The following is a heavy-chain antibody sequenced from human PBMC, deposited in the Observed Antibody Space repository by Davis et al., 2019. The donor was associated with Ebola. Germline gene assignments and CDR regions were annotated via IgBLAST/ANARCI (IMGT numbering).Heavy chain of an antibody. V-gene: IGHV4-34*01. CDR1: GGSSSGYY. J-gene: IGHJ6*02. Sequence: GSLRLSCAVPGGSSSGYYWTWFRQSPGKGLEWIGEGTQSGSTNYNPSLKSRVTISVDSSKNQFFLKLSSVTAADTAVYYCARIWGYSFRSFKYYNGVDVWGQGTTVAVSS. D-gene: IGHD3-16*01. CDR2: GTQSGST. CDR3: ARIWGYSFRSFKYYNGVDV.